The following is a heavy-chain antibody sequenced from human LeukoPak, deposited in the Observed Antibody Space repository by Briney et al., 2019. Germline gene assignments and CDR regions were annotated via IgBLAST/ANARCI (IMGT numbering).Heavy chain of an antibody. J-gene: IGHJ6*03. CDR3: ARDLLGYNYYYMDV. Sequence: GGSLRLSCAASGFTFSNYNMNWVRQAPGKGLEWVSSISSSSSYIYYADSLKGRFPISRDNAKNSLYLQMNSLRAEDTAVYYCARDLLGYNYYYMDVWGKGTTVTVSS. V-gene: IGHV3-21*04. CDR2: ISSSSSYI. D-gene: IGHD3-16*02. CDR1: GFTFSNYN.